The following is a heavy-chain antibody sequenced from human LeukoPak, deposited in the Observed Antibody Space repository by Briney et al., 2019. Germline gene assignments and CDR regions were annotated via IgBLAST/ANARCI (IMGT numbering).Heavy chain of an antibody. CDR3: ASRSSSWYEQYYFDY. CDR1: GFTFSSYW. CDR2: IKQDGSEK. V-gene: IGHV3-7*01. J-gene: IGHJ4*02. Sequence: GGSLRLSCAASGFTFSSYWMSWVRQAPGKGLEWVANIKQDGSEKYYVDSVKGRFTISRDNAKNSLYLQMNSLRAEDTAVYYCASRSSSWYEQYYFDYWGQGTLVTVSS. D-gene: IGHD6-13*01.